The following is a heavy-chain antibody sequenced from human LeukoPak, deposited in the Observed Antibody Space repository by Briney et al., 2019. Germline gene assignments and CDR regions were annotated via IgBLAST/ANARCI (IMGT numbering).Heavy chain of an antibody. J-gene: IGHJ4*02. CDR3: TKDAAVLTSGIAASSHEF. V-gene: IGHV3-21*01. CDR1: GFTFSSYT. Sequence: GGSLRLSCAASGFTFSSYTMSWVRQAPGKGLEWVSSVSSSSTYIYYADSVKGRFTISRDNAKKSLYLHMNNLTDEDTAVYYCTKDAAVLTSGIAASSHEFWGQGTLVTVSS. CDR2: VSSSSTYI. D-gene: IGHD6-13*01.